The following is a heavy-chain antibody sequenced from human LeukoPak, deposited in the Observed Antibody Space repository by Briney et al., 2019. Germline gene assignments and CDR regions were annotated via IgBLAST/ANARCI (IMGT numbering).Heavy chain of an antibody. Sequence: GASVKVSCKASGGTFSSYAISWVRQAPGQGLEWMGGIIPIFGTANYAQKFQGRVTITADESTSTAYMELSSLRSEDTAVYYCARPLPDIVVARRAFDIWGQGTMVTVSS. J-gene: IGHJ3*02. CDR2: IIPIFGTA. CDR1: GGTFSSYA. CDR3: ARPLPDIVVARRAFDI. V-gene: IGHV1-69*13. D-gene: IGHD2-2*01.